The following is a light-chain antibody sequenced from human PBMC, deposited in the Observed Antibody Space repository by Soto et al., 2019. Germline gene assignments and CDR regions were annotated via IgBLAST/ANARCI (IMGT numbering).Light chain of an antibody. J-gene: IGKJ4*01. CDR2: AAS. CDR1: QGLSSY. CDR3: QQVNNYPLT. Sequence: IHLTQSPSSLSASVGDRVTITCRASQGLSSYLAWYQQEPGKAPKLLIYAASTLQSGVPSRFSGSESGTDFTLTISSLQPEDFGTYYCQQVNNYPLTFGGGTKVEIK. V-gene: IGKV1-9*01.